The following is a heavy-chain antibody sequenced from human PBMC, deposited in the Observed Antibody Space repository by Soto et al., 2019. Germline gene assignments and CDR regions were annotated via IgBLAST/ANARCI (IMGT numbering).Heavy chain of an antibody. Sequence: PSGTLALTCTVSGGSISSNYWTWIRQPPGKGLEWIGYVYNSGSTNYNPSLKSRVTISEDTSKSQFSLKVNSMTAADTAVYYCARYRREAVAGYTLDNWGQGILVT. CDR2: VYNSGST. V-gene: IGHV4-59*01. CDR1: GGSISSNY. CDR3: ARYRREAVAGYTLDN. J-gene: IGHJ4*02. D-gene: IGHD6-13*01.